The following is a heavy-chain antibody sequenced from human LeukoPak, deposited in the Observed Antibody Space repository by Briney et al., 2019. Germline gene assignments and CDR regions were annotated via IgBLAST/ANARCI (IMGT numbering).Heavy chain of an antibody. CDR1: GFTFSNYA. CDR2: ISYDGSNK. CDR3: ARDRIAAHDY. D-gene: IGHD6-6*01. Sequence: GGSLRLSCATSGFTFSNYAMSWARQAPGKGLEWVAVISYDGSNKYYADSVKGRFTISRDNSKNTLYLQMNSLRAEDTAVYYCARDRIAAHDYWGQGTLVTVSS. J-gene: IGHJ4*02. V-gene: IGHV3-30-3*01.